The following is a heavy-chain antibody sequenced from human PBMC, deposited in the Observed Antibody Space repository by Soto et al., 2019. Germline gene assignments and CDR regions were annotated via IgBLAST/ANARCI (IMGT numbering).Heavy chain of an antibody. Sequence: QVQLVESGGGVVQPGKSLRLSCAASGFTFSRCGMHWVRQAPGKGLEWVAVISFDGKNENYAQSVKGRFTISRDNSKKTLFLQLNSLKGEDTAVYYCAKEDPKLTPQPQGNYYYDAIDVWGQGTTVTVSS. CDR2: ISFDGKNE. D-gene: IGHD1-20*01. CDR1: GFTFSRCG. V-gene: IGHV3-30*18. J-gene: IGHJ6*02. CDR3: AKEDPKLTPQPQGNYYYDAIDV.